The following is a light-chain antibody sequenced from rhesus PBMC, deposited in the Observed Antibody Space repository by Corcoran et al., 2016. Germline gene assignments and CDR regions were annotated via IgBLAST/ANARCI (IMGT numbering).Light chain of an antibody. Sequence: EIVMTQSPATLSLSPGERATLSCRASQIVSDNLAWYQQKPGQAPSLLIHGSSSRATGIPERFRGMGSGTDFTLTISRLEPEGFAFYFCQQYSHWPLSFGGGTKVEIK. CDR1: QIVSDN. CDR2: GSS. V-gene: IGKV3-42*03. J-gene: IGKJ4*01. CDR3: QQYSHWPLS.